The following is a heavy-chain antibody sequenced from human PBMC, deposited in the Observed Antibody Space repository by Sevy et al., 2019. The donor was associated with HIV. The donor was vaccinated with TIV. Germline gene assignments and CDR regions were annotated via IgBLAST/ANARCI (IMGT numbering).Heavy chain of an antibody. J-gene: IGHJ5*02. CDR3: TRNGGAFDNGFDP. D-gene: IGHD2-8*01. CDR2: ISSSGSPI. Sequence: GGSLRLSCTASGFTFSSYDMNWVRQAPGKGLEWVSKISSSGSPIYYADSVKGRFTISRDNAKNSLNLQMTSLRAEDTAVYYCTRNGGAFDNGFDPWGQGTLVTVSS. CDR1: GFTFSSYD. V-gene: IGHV3-48*03.